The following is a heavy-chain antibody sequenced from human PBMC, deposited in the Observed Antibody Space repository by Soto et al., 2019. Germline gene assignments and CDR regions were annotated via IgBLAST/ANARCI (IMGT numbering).Heavy chain of an antibody. CDR1: GGSFSGYY. Sequence: PSETLSLTCAVYGGSFSGYYWSWIRQPPGKGLEWIGEINHSGSTNYNPSLKSRVTISVDTSKNQLSLKLSSVTAADTAVYYCARGNRRPVLFHYCSGGSCYSGGFDYWGQGTLVTVSS. CDR2: INHSGST. J-gene: IGHJ4*02. D-gene: IGHD2-15*01. CDR3: ARGNRRPVLFHYCSGGSCYSGGFDY. V-gene: IGHV4-34*01.